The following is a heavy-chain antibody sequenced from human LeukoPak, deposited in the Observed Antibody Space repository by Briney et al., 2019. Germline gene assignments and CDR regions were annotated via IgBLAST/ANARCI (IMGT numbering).Heavy chain of an antibody. Sequence: MPSETLSLTCTVSGGSISSSSYYWGWIRQPPGKGLEWIGSIYYSGSTYYNPSLKSRVTISVDTSKNQFSLKLSSVTAADTAVYYCASSFIRFGELLSLDYWGQGTLVTVSS. V-gene: IGHV4-39*07. CDR3: ASSFIRFGELLSLDY. D-gene: IGHD3-10*01. J-gene: IGHJ4*02. CDR1: GGSISSSSYY. CDR2: IYYSGST.